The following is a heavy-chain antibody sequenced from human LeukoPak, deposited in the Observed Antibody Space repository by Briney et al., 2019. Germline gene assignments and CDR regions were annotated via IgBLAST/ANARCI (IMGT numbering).Heavy chain of an antibody. Sequence: ASVKVSCKASGYTFTRYAMNWERQAPGQGLEWMGWINTNTGNPTYAQGFTGRFVFSSDTSVSTAYLQISRLKAEDTAVYYCARDLTPRIAVVGGSDWDAFDIWGQGTMVTVSS. CDR1: GYTFTRYA. J-gene: IGHJ3*02. CDR3: ARDLTPRIAVVGGSDWDAFDI. D-gene: IGHD6-19*01. CDR2: INTNTGNP. V-gene: IGHV7-4-1*02.